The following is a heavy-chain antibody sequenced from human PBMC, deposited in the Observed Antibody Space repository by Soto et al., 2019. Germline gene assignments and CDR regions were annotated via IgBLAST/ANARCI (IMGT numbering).Heavy chain of an antibody. V-gene: IGHV5-51*01. CDR1: GYSFTSYW. D-gene: IGHD5-12*01. J-gene: IGHJ4*02. CDR2: IYPGDSDT. Sequence: PGESLKISCKGSGYSFTSYWIGWVRQMPGKGLEWMGIIYPGDSDTRYSPSFQGQVTISADKSISTAYLQWSSLKASDTAMYYYARLKRDGYNYSPLYYWGQGTLVTVSS. CDR3: ARLKRDGYNYSPLYY.